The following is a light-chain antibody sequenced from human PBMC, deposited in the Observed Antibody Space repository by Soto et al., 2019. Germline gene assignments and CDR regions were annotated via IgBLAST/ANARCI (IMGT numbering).Light chain of an antibody. J-gene: IGKJ4*01. CDR2: GAS. V-gene: IGKV3-11*01. Sequence: EIVLTQSPATLSLSPGERATLSCRASQSISNSLAWYQQKPGQAPRLLIYGASNRATGIPARFSGSGSETDFTLTISRLEPEDVAVYYCQQWSNWPPLTVGGGTKVEIK. CDR1: QSISNS. CDR3: QQWSNWPPLT.